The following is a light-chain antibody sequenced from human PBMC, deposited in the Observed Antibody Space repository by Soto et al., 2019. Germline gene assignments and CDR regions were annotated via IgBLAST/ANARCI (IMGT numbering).Light chain of an antibody. V-gene: IGLV2-14*01. J-gene: IGLJ1*01. CDR3: SSYTSSSIAYV. CDR2: EVS. Sequence: QSALTQPASVSGSPGQSITISCTGTSSDVGGYNYVSWYQQHPGKAPKLMIYEVSNRPSWVSNRFSGSKSGNTASLTISGLQAEDEADYYCSSYTSSSIAYVFGTGTKLTVL. CDR1: SSDVGGYNY.